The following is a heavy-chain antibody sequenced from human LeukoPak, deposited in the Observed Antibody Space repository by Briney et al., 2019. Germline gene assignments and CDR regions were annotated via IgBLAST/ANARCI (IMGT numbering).Heavy chain of an antibody. Sequence: SETLSLTCTVSGGSISSYYWSWIRQPPGKGLEWIGYIYYSGSTNYNPSLKSRVTISVDTSKNQFSLKLSSVTAADTAVYYCARLPYDSSGYYPFDYWGQGTLVTVSS. J-gene: IGHJ4*02. CDR1: GGSISSYY. D-gene: IGHD3-22*01. CDR2: IYYSGST. V-gene: IGHV4-59*12. CDR3: ARLPYDSSGYYPFDY.